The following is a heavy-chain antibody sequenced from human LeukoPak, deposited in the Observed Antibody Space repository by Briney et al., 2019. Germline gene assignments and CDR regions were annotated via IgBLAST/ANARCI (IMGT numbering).Heavy chain of an antibody. J-gene: IGHJ4*02. V-gene: IGHV3-30*02. CDR3: AKNQDSGYSSSWYESGYYFDY. CDR1: GFTFSSYG. Sequence: GGSLRLSCAASGFTFSSYGMHWVRQAPGKGLEWVAFIRYDGSNKYYADSVKGRFTISRDNSKNTLYLQMNSLRAEDTAVYYCAKNQDSGYSSSWYESGYYFDYWGQGTLVTVSS. D-gene: IGHD6-13*01. CDR2: IRYDGSNK.